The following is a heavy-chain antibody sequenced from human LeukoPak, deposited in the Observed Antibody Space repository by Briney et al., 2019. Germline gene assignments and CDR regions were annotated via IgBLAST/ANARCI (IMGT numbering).Heavy chain of an antibody. V-gene: IGHV3-74*01. CDR3: ARDYRKSDCSGGSCYPDY. CDR1: GFTFSNYW. Sequence: SGGSLRLSCAASGFTFSNYWMHWVRQAPGKGLVWVSRINSDGSSTSYADSVKGRFTISRDNAKNTLYLQMNSLRAEDTAVYYCARDYRKSDCSGGSCYPDYWGQGTLVTVSS. CDR2: INSDGSST. J-gene: IGHJ4*02. D-gene: IGHD2-15*01.